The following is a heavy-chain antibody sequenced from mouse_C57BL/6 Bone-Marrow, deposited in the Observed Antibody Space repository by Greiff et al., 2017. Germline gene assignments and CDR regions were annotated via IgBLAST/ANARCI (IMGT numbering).Heavy chain of an antibody. D-gene: IGHD1-1*01. J-gene: IGHJ2*01. V-gene: IGHV2-2*01. CDR3: ARGLLRGALDY. CDR1: GFSLTSYG. CDR2: IWSGGST. Sequence: VMLVESGPGLVQPSQSLSITCTVSGFSLTSYGVHWVRQSPGKGLEWLGVIWSGGSTDYNAAFISRLSISKDNSKSQVFFKMNSLQADDTAIYYCARGLLRGALDYGGQGTTLTVSS.